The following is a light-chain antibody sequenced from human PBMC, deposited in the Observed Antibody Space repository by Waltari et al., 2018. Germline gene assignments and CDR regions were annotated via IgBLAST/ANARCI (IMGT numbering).Light chain of an antibody. Sequence: EIEMTQSPATLSVSPGERATVPCRARQSVGNKLAWYQQKPGQAPRLLFYDASTRATGIPVRFSGSGSGTEFTLTISSLQSEDFAVYYCQQSNNWPYTFGQGTKLEIK. CDR1: QSVGNK. J-gene: IGKJ2*01. CDR2: DAS. V-gene: IGKV3-15*01. CDR3: QQSNNWPYT.